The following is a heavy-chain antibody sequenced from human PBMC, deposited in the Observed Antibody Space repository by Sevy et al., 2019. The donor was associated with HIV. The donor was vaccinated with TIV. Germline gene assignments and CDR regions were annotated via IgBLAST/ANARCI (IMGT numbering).Heavy chain of an antibody. CDR3: TRDAGYSTGWYPSDY. Sequence: GGSLRLSCAASGFSVSTHAMPGVRQAPGKGLEGGALISYDGSSKYYEDSVKGRLTISRDNSKNTLYLQMSSLRPDDTAVYYCTRDAGYSTGWYPSDYWGQGTLVTVSS. V-gene: IGHV3-30-3*01. J-gene: IGHJ4*02. CDR1: GFSVSTHA. CDR2: ISYDGSSK. D-gene: IGHD6-19*01.